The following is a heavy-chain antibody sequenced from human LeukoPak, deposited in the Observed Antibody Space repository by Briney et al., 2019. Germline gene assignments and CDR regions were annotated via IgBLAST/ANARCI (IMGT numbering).Heavy chain of an antibody. CDR2: ISGDGGTT. CDR1: GFTFSSYA. J-gene: IGHJ4*02. Sequence: GGSLRLSCAASGFTFSSYAISWVRQAPGKGLEWVSAISGDGGTTFYADSVKGRFTISRDNSKKSLYLQMNSLRTEDTAFYYCAKDIGERGYKDYWGQGTLVTVSS. D-gene: IGHD5-18*01. V-gene: IGHV3-43*02. CDR3: AKDIGERGYKDY.